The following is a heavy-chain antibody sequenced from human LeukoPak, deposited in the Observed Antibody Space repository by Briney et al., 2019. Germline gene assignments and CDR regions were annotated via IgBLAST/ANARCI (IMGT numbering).Heavy chain of an antibody. J-gene: IGHJ6*03. CDR3: ASGSLGDGYGIGDYYQYMDV. D-gene: IGHD5-24*01. CDR1: GGTFNSSA. V-gene: IGHV1-69*05. Sequence: SVKVSCKASGGTFNSSAISWVRQAPGQGLEWMGGIMPLFGTANYAQEFQGRVTFTTDESASTAYMEVSSLRSEDTAVYYCASGSLGDGYGIGDYYQYMDVWGKGTTVTVSS. CDR2: IMPLFGTA.